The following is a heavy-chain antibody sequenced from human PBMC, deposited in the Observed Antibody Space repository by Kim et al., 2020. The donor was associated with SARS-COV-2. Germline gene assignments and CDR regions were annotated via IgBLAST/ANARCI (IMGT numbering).Heavy chain of an antibody. D-gene: IGHD6-13*01. CDR1: GGSISSYY. Sequence: SETLSLTCTVSGGSISSYYWSWIRQPPGKGLEWIGYIYYSGSTNYNPSLKSRVTISVDTSKNQFSLKLSSVTAADTAVYYCARRGYSSSGYGMDVWGQGTTVTVSS. CDR3: ARRGYSSSGYGMDV. J-gene: IGHJ6*02. CDR2: IYYSGST. V-gene: IGHV4-59*01.